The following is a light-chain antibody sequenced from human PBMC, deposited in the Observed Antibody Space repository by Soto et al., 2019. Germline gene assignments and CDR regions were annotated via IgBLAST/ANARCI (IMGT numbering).Light chain of an antibody. CDR1: QSVTTF. J-gene: IGKJ4*01. V-gene: IGKV3-11*01. CDR3: QQRINWPLT. Sequence: EILLTQSPATLSLSPGERATLSCRASQSVTTFLAWYQQNPGQTPRLLIYDVSKRATGIPARFSGSGSGTDITLTISSLEPENFAVYYCQQRINWPLTFGGGTKVEIK. CDR2: DVS.